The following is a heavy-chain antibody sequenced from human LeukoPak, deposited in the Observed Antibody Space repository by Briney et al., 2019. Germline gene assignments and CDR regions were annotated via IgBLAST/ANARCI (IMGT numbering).Heavy chain of an antibody. J-gene: IGHJ6*03. CDR1: GGTFSSYA. CDR2: ISAYNGNT. D-gene: IGHD2-2*02. Sequence: ASVKVSCKASGGTFSSYAISWVRQAPGQGLEWMGWISAYNGNTNYAQKLQGRVTMTTDTSTSTAYMELRSLRSDDTAVYYCARLAPAAIRGVGYYYYYMDVWGKGTTVTVSS. CDR3: ARLAPAAIRGVGYYYYYMDV. V-gene: IGHV1-18*01.